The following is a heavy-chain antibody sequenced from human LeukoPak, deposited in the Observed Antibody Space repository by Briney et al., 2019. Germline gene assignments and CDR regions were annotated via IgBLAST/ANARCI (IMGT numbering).Heavy chain of an antibody. Sequence: SETLSLTCGVSGYSINSCYYWGWIRQPPGKGPEWIGSIYYSGSTYYNPSLKSRVRISLDTSKHQFSLNLSSVTAADTAFYYCARGGYSYGYMGYWGQGPLVTVSS. CDR1: GYSINSCYY. J-gene: IGHJ4*02. CDR2: IYYSGST. CDR3: ARGGYSYGYMGY. D-gene: IGHD5-18*01. V-gene: IGHV4-38-2*01.